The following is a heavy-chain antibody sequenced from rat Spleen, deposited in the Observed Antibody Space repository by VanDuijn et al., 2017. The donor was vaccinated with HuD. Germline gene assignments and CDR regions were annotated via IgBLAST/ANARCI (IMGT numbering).Heavy chain of an antibody. CDR3: ARSHGGYSDRYFDS. J-gene: IGHJ1*01. D-gene: IGHD1-11*01. CDR2: ISPSGGTT. Sequence: EVQLVESGGGLVQPGRSLTLSCAASGFTFSDYDMAWVRQAPTKGLEWVASISPSGGTTYYRDSVKGRFTISRDNAKNTLYLQMDSLRSEDTATYYCARSHGGYSDRYFDSWGPGTMVTVSS. V-gene: IGHV5S13*01. CDR1: GFTFSDYD.